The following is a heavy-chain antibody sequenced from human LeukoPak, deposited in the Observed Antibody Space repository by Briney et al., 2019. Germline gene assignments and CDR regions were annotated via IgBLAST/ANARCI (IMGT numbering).Heavy chain of an antibody. Sequence: SETLSLTCAVYGGSFSGYYWSWIRQPPGKGLEWIGEINHSGSTNYNPSLKSRVTISVDTSKNQFSLKLSSVTAADTAVYYCASHVRGYWGQGTLVTVSS. CDR3: ASHVRGY. V-gene: IGHV4-34*01. D-gene: IGHD3-10*01. J-gene: IGHJ4*02. CDR1: GGSFSGYY. CDR2: INHSGST.